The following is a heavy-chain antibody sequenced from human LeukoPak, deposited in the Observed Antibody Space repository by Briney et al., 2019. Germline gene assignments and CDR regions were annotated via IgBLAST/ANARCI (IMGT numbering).Heavy chain of an antibody. CDR1: GYTFTDYH. V-gene: IGHV1-2*02. CDR2: INPNSSGT. CDR3: TRFRHVAVAGTPHFDY. Sequence: ASLKVSCKASGYTFTDYHIHWVRQAPGQRLEWMGWINPNSSGTNYAEKFHGRLTTTRDTSISTAFMELSGLRSDDTAVYYCTRFRHVAVAGTPHFDYWGQGALVTVSS. D-gene: IGHD6-19*01. J-gene: IGHJ4*02.